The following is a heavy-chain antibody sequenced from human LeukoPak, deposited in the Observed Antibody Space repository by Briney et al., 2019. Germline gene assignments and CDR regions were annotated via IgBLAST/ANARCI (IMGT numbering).Heavy chain of an antibody. Sequence: PGGSLRLSCAASGFTFSSYAMSWVRQAPGKGLEWVSGISDSGGYTYYADSVKGRFTISRDNAKNSLYLQMNSLRAEDTAVYYCARDEGYCSGGSCYNYFDYWGQGTLVTVSS. J-gene: IGHJ4*02. CDR2: ISDSGGYT. D-gene: IGHD2-15*01. CDR3: ARDEGYCSGGSCYNYFDY. V-gene: IGHV3-23*01. CDR1: GFTFSSYA.